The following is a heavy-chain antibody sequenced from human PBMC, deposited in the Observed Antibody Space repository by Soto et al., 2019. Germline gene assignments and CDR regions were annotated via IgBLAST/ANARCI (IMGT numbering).Heavy chain of an antibody. CDR2: IYWDDDK. D-gene: IGHD4-17*01. Sequence: QITLKESGPALVKPTQTLTLTCTFSGFSLTRGVGVAWIRQPPGKALEWLALIYWDDDKRYSSSLKSRLTITKDTSKNQVVFIMTNMDPVDTATYYCAHKPLTTTGAFDPWGQGTLVTVSS. V-gene: IGHV2-5*02. J-gene: IGHJ5*02. CDR3: AHKPLTTTGAFDP. CDR1: GFSLTRGVG.